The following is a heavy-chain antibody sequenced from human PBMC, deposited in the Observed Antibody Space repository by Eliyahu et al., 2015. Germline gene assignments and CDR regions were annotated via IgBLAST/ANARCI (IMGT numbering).Heavy chain of an antibody. V-gene: IGHV4-31*03. D-gene: IGHD6-13*01. J-gene: IGHJ4*02. Sequence: QVQLQESGPGLVKPSQTLSXTXTVSXASXXXYDYYWTWIRQHPGKGLEWIGYIYRSGDAHYNPSLKSRVFMSLDTSKNQFSLRLNSVTAADTAIYYCARQHASNWYADYWGQGTLVTVSS. CDR3: ARQHASNWYADY. CDR2: IYRSGDA. CDR1: XASXXXYDYY.